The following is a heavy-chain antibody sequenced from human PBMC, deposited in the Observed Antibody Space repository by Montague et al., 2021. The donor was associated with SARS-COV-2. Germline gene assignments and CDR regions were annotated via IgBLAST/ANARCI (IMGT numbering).Heavy chain of an antibody. J-gene: IGHJ3*01. V-gene: IGHV4-39*02. CDR1: GGSITTNIDY. Sequence: SETLSLTCTVSGGSITTNIDYWAWIRQPPGKGLEWIGSIYYTGNTYYNPSLKSRVTISVVMSKNHFTLKLSSVTAAETAVYYCARLKRYFDSSGSPSAFDFWGQGTKVTVSS. CDR2: IYYTGNT. CDR3: ARLKRYFDSSGSPSAFDF. D-gene: IGHD3-22*01.